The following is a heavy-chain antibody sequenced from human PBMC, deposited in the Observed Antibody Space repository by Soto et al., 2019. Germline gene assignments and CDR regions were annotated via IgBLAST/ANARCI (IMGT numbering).Heavy chain of an antibody. J-gene: IGHJ3*01. V-gene: IGHV3-9*01. CDR1: GFNFDDYA. CDR2: ISWNSGSI. D-gene: IGHD2-15*01. Sequence: EVQLVESGGGLVQPGRSLRLSYAASGFNFDDYAMNWVRQFPGKGLEWVSGISWNSGSIGYADSVKGRFIISRDNGKNFVYLQLNSVRPEDTALYYCIRGGRYCSGGSCYSGAFDAWGQGTMVTVSS. CDR3: IRGGRYCSGGSCYSGAFDA.